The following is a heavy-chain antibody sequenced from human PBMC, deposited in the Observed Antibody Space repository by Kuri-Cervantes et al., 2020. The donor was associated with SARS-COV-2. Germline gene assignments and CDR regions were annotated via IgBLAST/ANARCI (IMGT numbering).Heavy chain of an antibody. Sequence: GGSLRLSCAASGFTFSSYSMNWVRQAPGKGLEWVSSISSSSSYMYYADSVKGRFTISRDNAKNSLYLQMNSLRAEDTAVYYCARAGVAGTYVGNDAFDIWGQGTMVTVSS. CDR1: GFTFSSYS. V-gene: IGHV3-21*01. CDR2: ISSSSSYM. D-gene: IGHD6-19*01. CDR3: ARAGVAGTYVGNDAFDI. J-gene: IGHJ3*02.